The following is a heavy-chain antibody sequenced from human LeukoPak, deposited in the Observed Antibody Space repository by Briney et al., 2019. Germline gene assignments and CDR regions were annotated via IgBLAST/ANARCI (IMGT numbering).Heavy chain of an antibody. Sequence: GGSLRLSCAASGFTFSSYAMNWVRQAPGRGLEWVSYIGPSGTSIYYADSVKGRFTISRDNARTSLYLQMNSLRAEDTAVYYCARDIASCSDTTCYVIRFDSWGQGTLVTVSS. V-gene: IGHV3-48*01. CDR3: ARDIASCSDTTCYVIRFDS. J-gene: IGHJ5*01. CDR1: GFTFSSYA. CDR2: IGPSGTSI. D-gene: IGHD2-15*01.